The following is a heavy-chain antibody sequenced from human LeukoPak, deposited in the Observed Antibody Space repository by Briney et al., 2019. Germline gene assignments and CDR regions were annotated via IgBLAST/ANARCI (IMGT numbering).Heavy chain of an antibody. V-gene: IGHV1-69*04. J-gene: IGHJ4*02. CDR1: GGTFSSYA. CDR2: IIPIFGLA. Sequence: GASVKVSCKASGGTFSSYAISWVRQAPGQGLEWMGRIIPIFGLANYAQKFQGRVTITADKSTSTAYTELSSLRSEDTAVYYCAINLRDGGDYFDYWGQGTLVTVSS. CDR3: AINLRDGGDYFDY. D-gene: IGHD5-24*01.